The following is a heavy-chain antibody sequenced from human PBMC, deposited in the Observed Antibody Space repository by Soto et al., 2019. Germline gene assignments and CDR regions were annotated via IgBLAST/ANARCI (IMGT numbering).Heavy chain of an antibody. CDR3: ARGQSFGY. D-gene: IGHD3-16*01. V-gene: IGHV4-34*01. Sequence: QVQLQQWGAGLLKPSETLSLTCAVYGGSFSGYYWSWIRQPPGKGLEWIGEINHSGSTNYNPSLKSRVTISVDTSKNQFSLKLSSVTAADMAVYYCARGQSFGYWGQGTLVTVSS. CDR2: INHSGST. J-gene: IGHJ4*02. CDR1: GGSFSGYY.